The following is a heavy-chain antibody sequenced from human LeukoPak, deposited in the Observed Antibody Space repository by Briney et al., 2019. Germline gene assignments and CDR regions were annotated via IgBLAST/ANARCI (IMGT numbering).Heavy chain of an antibody. CDR3: ARGGRGYDYGFDY. CDR1: GGSISSYY. Sequence: SETLSLTCTVSGGSISSYYWSWIRQPPGKGLEWIGYIYYSGSTNYNPSLKSRVTISVDTSKNQFSLKPSSVTAADTAVYYCARGGRGYDYGFDYWGQGTLVTVSS. CDR2: IYYSGST. D-gene: IGHD5-12*01. V-gene: IGHV4-59*01. J-gene: IGHJ4*02.